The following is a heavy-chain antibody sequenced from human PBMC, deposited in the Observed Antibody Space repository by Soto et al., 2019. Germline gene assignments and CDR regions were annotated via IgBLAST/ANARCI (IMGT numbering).Heavy chain of an antibody. CDR1: GYTLTELS. Sequence: ASVKVSCKVSGYTLTELSMHWVRQAPGKGLEWMGGFDPEDGETIYAQKFQGRVTMTEDTSTDTAYMELSSLRSEDTAVYYCATALEAVVPAAPKYDAFDIWGQGTMVTVSS. CDR2: FDPEDGET. D-gene: IGHD2-2*01. CDR3: ATALEAVVPAAPKYDAFDI. V-gene: IGHV1-24*01. J-gene: IGHJ3*02.